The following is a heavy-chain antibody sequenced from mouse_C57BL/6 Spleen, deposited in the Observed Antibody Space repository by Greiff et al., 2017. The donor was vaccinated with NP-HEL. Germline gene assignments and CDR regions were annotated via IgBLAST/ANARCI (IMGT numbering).Heavy chain of an antibody. CDR2: ISSGSSTI. V-gene: IGHV5-17*01. CDR3: AKAHYYGSLYYFDY. CDR1: GFTFSDYG. Sequence: VQLKESGGGLVKPGGSLKLSCAASGFTFSDYGMHWVRQAPEKGLEWVAYISSGSSTIYYADTVKGRFTISRDNAKNTLFLQMTSLRSEDTAMYYCAKAHYYGSLYYFDYWGQGTTLTVSS. D-gene: IGHD1-1*01. J-gene: IGHJ2*01.